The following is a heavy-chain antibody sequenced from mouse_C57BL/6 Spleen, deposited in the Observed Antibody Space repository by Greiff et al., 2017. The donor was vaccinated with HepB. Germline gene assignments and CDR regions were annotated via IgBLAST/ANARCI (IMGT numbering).Heavy chain of an antibody. J-gene: IGHJ2*01. V-gene: IGHV5-17*01. CDR3: ARWGVYGNLDY. Sequence: EVKVVESGGGLVKPGGSLKLSCAASGFTFSDYGMHWVRQAPEKGLEWVAYISSGSSTIYYADTVKGRFTISRDNAKNTLFLQMTSLRSEDTAMYYCARWGVYGNLDYWGQGTTLTVSP. CDR2: ISSGSSTI. CDR1: GFTFSDYG. D-gene: IGHD2-1*01.